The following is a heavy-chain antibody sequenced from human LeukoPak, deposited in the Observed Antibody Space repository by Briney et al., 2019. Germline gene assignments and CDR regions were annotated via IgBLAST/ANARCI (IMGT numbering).Heavy chain of an antibody. D-gene: IGHD2-8*02. J-gene: IGHJ5*02. CDR3: ARDTALIRTPGGPDS. CDR1: GYSFASYG. CDR2: ISAYNGDT. Sequence: GASVKVSCKTSGYSFASYGISWVRRAPGQGLEWMGWISAYNGDTRYAQHLQGRVSLTTDLSTGTAFMELRSLTSDDTALYYCARDTALIRTPGGPDSWGQGTLVTVSS. V-gene: IGHV1-18*01.